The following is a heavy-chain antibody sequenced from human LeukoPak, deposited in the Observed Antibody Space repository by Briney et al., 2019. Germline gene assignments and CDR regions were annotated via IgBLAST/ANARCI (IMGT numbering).Heavy chain of an antibody. CDR2: IGTAGDT. J-gene: IGHJ6*02. CDR3: ARGPRRIPAAYYYYYGMDV. CDR1: GLTFSSYD. Sequence: GGSLRLSCAASGLTFSSYDMHWVRQATGKGLEWVSAIGTAGDTYYPGSVKGRFTISRENAKNSLYLQMNSLRAGDTAVYYCARGPRRIPAAYYYYYGMDVWGQGTTVTVSS. D-gene: IGHD2-2*01. V-gene: IGHV3-13*04.